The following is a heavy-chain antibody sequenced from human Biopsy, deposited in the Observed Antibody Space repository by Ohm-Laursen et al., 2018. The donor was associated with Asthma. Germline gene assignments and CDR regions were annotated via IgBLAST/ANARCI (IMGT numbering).Heavy chain of an antibody. Sequence: SVSPSRNAYGDSVSNYAISWARQAPGQGREWKGGLMPVLGTPDHAQMFEGRATITADESTSTAYMELSSRSSEDTAVYYCARGYSCSGRIVYYYAGLEVWGQGTAVSVSS. CDR1: GDSVSNYA. J-gene: IGHJ6*02. V-gene: IGHV1-69*01. CDR2: LMPVLGTP. CDR3: ARGYSCSGRIVYYYAGLEV. D-gene: IGHD5-12*01.